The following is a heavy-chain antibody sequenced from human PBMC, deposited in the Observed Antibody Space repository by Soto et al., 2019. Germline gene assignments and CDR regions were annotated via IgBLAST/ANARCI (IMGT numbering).Heavy chain of an antibody. CDR1: GSPIRTFY. J-gene: IGHJ4*02. CDR2: IHYNSGRT. Sequence: SESLSPTSIYSGSPIRTFYWSWIRQPPGRGLEWIGYIHYNSGRTNYNPSLKSRVTMSVDTSKSQFSLRLGSVTAADSAVYFCARQGVGGTWALDYWGQG. D-gene: IGHD1-26*01. CDR3: ARQGVGGTWALDY. V-gene: IGHV4-59*08.